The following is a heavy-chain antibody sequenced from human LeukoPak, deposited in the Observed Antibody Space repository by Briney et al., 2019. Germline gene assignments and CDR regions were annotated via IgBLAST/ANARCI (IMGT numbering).Heavy chain of an antibody. CDR1: GFTFSRNW. CDR3: ARAPFGRFDY. CDR2: IKPDGGEG. D-gene: IGHD3-16*01. J-gene: IGHJ4*02. Sequence: GGPLRLSCAASGFTFSRNWMTWVRQAPGKGLEWVAHIKPDGGEGIHVDSVKGRFTISKANARNSLYLQMNSLRAEDTAVYYCARAPFGRFDYWGQGTLVTVSS. V-gene: IGHV3-7*04.